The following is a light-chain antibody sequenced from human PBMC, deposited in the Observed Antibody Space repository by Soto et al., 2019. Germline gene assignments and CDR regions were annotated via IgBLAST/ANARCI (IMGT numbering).Light chain of an antibody. CDR2: GAS. Sequence: LSPGERATLSCRASQSVSSSYLAWYQQKPGQAPRLLXYGASXRATGIPDRFSGSGSGTDFTLTISRLEPEDYAVYYCQQYGSSPLLTFGGGTKVEIK. V-gene: IGKV3-20*01. CDR1: QSVSSSY. J-gene: IGKJ4*01. CDR3: QQYGSSPLLT.